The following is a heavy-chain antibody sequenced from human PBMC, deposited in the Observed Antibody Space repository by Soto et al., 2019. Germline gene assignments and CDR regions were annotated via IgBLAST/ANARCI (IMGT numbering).Heavy chain of an antibody. CDR1: GFTFSSNS. V-gene: IGHV3-48*01. CDR3: AKEGSSWYADYYFDY. D-gene: IGHD6-13*01. J-gene: IGHJ4*02. Sequence: GGSLRLSCAASGFTFSSNSMNWVRQAPGKGLEWVSYISSSSGTTYYADSVKGRFTISRDNSKNTLYLQMNSLRAEDTAVYYCAKEGSSWYADYYFDYWGQGTLVTVSS. CDR2: ISSSSGTT.